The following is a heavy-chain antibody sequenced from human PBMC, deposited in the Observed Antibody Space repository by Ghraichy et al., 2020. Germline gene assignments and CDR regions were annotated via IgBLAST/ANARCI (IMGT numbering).Heavy chain of an antibody. Sequence: ASVKVSCKASGYTFTSYDINWVRQATGQGLEWMGWMNPNSGNTGYAQKFQGRVTMTRNTSISTAYMELSSLRSEDTAVYYCARGLSLTYSSSLSHPLPDYWGQGTLVTVSS. CDR3: ARGLSLTYSSSLSHPLPDY. CDR1: GYTFTSYD. D-gene: IGHD6-13*01. J-gene: IGHJ4*02. V-gene: IGHV1-8*01. CDR2: MNPNSGNT.